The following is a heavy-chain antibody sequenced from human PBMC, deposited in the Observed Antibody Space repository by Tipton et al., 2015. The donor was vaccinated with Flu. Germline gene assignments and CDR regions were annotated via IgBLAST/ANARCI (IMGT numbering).Heavy chain of an antibody. CDR1: THTFTNDD. D-gene: IGHD1-7*01. J-gene: IGHJ4*02. V-gene: IGHV1-8*01. CDR2: MNPSSGDT. Sequence: QLVQSGAEVKKPGASVKVSCKASTHTFTNDDINWVRQATGQGLEWMGWMNPSSGDTGFAQKFQGRVTMTRNSSMTTAYMELSSLRSEDTAVYYCATRGHDGNFYFDYWGQGTLVTVSS. CDR3: ATRGHDGNFYFDY.